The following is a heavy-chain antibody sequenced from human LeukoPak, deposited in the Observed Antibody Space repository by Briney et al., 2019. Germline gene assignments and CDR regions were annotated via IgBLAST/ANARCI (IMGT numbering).Heavy chain of an antibody. D-gene: IGHD2-2*01. CDR3: ARDGYQLLLDAFDI. J-gene: IGHJ3*02. Sequence: ASVKVSCKASGYTFTSYGISWVRQAPRQGLEWMGWISAYNGNTNYAQKPQGRVTMTTDTSTSTAYMELRSLRSDDTAVYYCARDGYQLLLDAFDIWGQGTMVTVSS. CDR1: GYTFTSYG. V-gene: IGHV1-18*04. CDR2: ISAYNGNT.